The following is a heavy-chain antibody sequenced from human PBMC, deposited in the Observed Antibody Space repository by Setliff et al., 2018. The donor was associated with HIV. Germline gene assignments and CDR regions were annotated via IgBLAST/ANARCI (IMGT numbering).Heavy chain of an antibody. CDR2: ISSGSVNI. Sequence: GGSLRLSCAASGFMFNIYEMNWVRQAPGKGLEWVSYISSGSVNIFYADSVKGRFTISRDNAKNSLYLQMNSLRAEDTAIYYCARKLQPGYGMDVWGQGTTVTVSS. CDR3: ARKLQPGYGMDV. J-gene: IGHJ6*02. CDR1: GFMFNIYE. V-gene: IGHV3-48*03. D-gene: IGHD5-18*01.